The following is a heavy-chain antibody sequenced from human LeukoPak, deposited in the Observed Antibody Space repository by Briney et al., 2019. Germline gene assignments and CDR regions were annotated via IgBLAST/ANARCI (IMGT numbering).Heavy chain of an antibody. V-gene: IGHV3-48*01. J-gene: IGHJ4*02. Sequence: PGGSLRLSCAASGFTFSSYSMNWVRQAPGKGLEWVSYIRSSSSTIYYADSVTGRFTISRDNAKNTLYLQMNSLRAEDTAVYYCASPRLYSSGWTPSPPFDYWGQGTLVTVSS. D-gene: IGHD6-19*01. CDR3: ASPRLYSSGWTPSPPFDY. CDR1: GFTFSSYS. CDR2: IRSSSSTI.